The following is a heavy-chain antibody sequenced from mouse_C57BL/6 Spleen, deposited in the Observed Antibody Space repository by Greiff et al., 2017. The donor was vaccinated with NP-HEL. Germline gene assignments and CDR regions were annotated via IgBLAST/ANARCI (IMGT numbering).Heavy chain of an antibody. CDR1: GYTFTSYG. CDR2: IYPRSGNT. V-gene: IGHV1-81*01. D-gene: IGHD6-1*01. Sequence: LQESGAELARPGASVKLSCKASGYTFTSYGISWVKQRTGQGLEWIGEIYPRSGNTYYNEKFKGKATLTADKSSSTAYMELRSLTSEDSAVYFCARSSSVFAYWGQGTLVTVSA. J-gene: IGHJ3*01. CDR3: ARSSSVFAY.